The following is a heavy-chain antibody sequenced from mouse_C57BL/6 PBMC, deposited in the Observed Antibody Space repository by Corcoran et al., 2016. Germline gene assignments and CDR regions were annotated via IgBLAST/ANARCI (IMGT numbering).Heavy chain of an antibody. V-gene: IGHV9-3*01. Sequence: QIQLVQSGPELKKPGETVKISCKASGYTFTTYGMSWVKQAPGKGLKWMGWINTYSGVPTYADDFKGRFAFSLDTSASTAYLQINNRKNEDTATYFWASFYDGYYDAMDYWGQGTSVTVSS. CDR3: ASFYDGYYDAMDY. J-gene: IGHJ4*01. D-gene: IGHD2-3*01. CDR2: INTYSGVP. CDR1: GYTFTTYG.